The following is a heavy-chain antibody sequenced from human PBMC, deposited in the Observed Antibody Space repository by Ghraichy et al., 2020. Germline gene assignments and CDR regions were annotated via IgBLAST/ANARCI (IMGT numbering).Heavy chain of an antibody. CDR1: GFTFSNYA. Sequence: GGSLRLSCAASGFTFSNYAMQWVRQAPGKGLEWVADMSHDGSNKYYADSVKGRFTISRDNSKNTLYLQMISLRAEDTAVYYCARDLSSSGYYYPYWGQGTLVTVSS. V-gene: IGHV3-30*04. D-gene: IGHD3-22*01. CDR2: MSHDGSNK. J-gene: IGHJ4*02. CDR3: ARDLSSSGYYYPY.